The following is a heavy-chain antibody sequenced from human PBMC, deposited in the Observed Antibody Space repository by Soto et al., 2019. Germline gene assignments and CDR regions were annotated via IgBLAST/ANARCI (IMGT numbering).Heavy chain of an antibody. J-gene: IGHJ4*02. CDR1: GGSISSYY. CDR3: ARFAVTTSGPPY. D-gene: IGHD4-17*01. CDR2: IYYSGST. Sequence: SETLSLTCTVSGGSISSYYWTWIRQPPGKGLEWIGYIYYSGSTNYNPSLKSRVTISVDTSKNQFSLKLSSVTAADTAVYYCARFAVTTSGPPYWGQGTLVTVSS. V-gene: IGHV4-59*12.